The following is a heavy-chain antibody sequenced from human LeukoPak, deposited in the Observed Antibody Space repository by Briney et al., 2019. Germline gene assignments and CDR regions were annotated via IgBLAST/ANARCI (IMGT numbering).Heavy chain of an antibody. CDR3: ARTYYFGSGSYHFDY. D-gene: IGHD3-10*01. CDR2: IYSSGST. J-gene: IGHJ4*02. V-gene: IGHV4-59*08. CDR1: GGSISSYY. Sequence: SETLSPTCTVSGGSISSYYWSWIRQPPGKGLEWIGYIYSSGSTNYNPSLKSRVTISVDTSKNQFSLKLTSVTAADTAVYYCARTYYFGSGSYHFDYWGQGTLVTVSS.